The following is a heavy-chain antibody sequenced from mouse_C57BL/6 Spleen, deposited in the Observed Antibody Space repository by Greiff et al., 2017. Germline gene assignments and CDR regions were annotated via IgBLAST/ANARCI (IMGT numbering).Heavy chain of an antibody. V-gene: IGHV1-81*01. Sequence: QVQLQQSGAELARPGASVKLSCKASGYTFTSYGISWVKQRTGQGLEWIGEIYPRSGNTYYNEKFKGKATLTADKSSSTAYMELRSLTSEDSAVYFCAKRGYDYPFAYWGQGTLVTVSA. CDR1: GYTFTSYG. D-gene: IGHD2-4*01. CDR3: AKRGYDYPFAY. CDR2: IYPRSGNT. J-gene: IGHJ3*01.